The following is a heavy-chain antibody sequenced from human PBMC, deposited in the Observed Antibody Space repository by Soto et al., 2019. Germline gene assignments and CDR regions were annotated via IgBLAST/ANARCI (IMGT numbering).Heavy chain of an antibody. CDR1: GSRFTGYY. CDR3: ARSPRIAATYYYYYYGMDV. V-gene: IGHV1-2*02. Sequence: ASVTGSCTASGSRFTGYYMHWGRQAPGQGLEWMGWINPNSGGTNYAQKFQGRVTMTRDTSISTAYMELSRLRSDDTAVYYCARSPRIAATYYYYYYGMDVWGQGTTVTVSS. J-gene: IGHJ6*02. CDR2: INPNSGGT. D-gene: IGHD6-13*01.